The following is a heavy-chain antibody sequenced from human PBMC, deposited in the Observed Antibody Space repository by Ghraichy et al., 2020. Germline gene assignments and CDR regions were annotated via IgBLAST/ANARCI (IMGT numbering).Heavy chain of an antibody. Sequence: LSLTCAASGFTFDDYAMHWVRQAPGKGLEWVSLISGDGGSTYYADSVKGRFTISRDNSKNSLYLQMNSLRIEDTALYYCAKDKRWLVAGLLDYWGQGTLVTVSS. J-gene: IGHJ4*02. CDR1: GFTFDDYA. D-gene: IGHD6-19*01. CDR3: AKDKRWLVAGLLDY. V-gene: IGHV3-43*02. CDR2: ISGDGGST.